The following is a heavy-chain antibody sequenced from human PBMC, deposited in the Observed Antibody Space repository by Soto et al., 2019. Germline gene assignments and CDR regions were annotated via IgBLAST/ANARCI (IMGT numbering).Heavy chain of an antibody. Sequence: QVQLVESGGGVVQPGRSLRLSCTTSGFTFSDYGMHWVRQAPGKGLEWVAVIWSDGIQKYYPDSVKGRFTISRDNSENTLYLQMNSLTVEDTAVYYCVRGGKIAGAFDIWCQGTMVTVS. D-gene: IGHD2-21*01. CDR2: IWSDGIQK. J-gene: IGHJ3*02. CDR1: GFTFSDYG. CDR3: VRGGKIAGAFDI. V-gene: IGHV3-33*01.